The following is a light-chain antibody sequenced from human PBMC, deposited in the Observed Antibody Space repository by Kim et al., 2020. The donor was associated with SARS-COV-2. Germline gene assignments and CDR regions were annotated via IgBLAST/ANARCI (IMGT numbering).Light chain of an antibody. J-gene: IGLJ3*02. Sequence: QAVLTQPPSASGTPGQRVTISCSGSSSNIGSKTVNWYQQLPGTAPKLLIDRNNQRPSGVPDRFSGSKSGTSASLAISGLQSEDEADYYCATWDDSLSGWVFGGGTQLTVL. CDR2: RNN. CDR3: ATWDDSLSGWV. CDR1: SSNIGSKT. V-gene: IGLV1-44*01.